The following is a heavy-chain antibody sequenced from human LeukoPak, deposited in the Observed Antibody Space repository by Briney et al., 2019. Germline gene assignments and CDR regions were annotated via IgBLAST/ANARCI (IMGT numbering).Heavy chain of an antibody. CDR2: IKSKTDYGTT. CDR1: GLTSSNAW. Sequence: GGSLRLSCTASGLTSSNAWMSWVRQAPEKGLEWVGRIKSKTDYGTTDYAAPVKGRFTISRDDSKNTLYLQMNSLKTEDTAVYYCTTAVAVAGSTYFDYWGQGTLVTVSS. V-gene: IGHV3-15*01. D-gene: IGHD6-19*01. J-gene: IGHJ4*02. CDR3: TTAVAVAGSTYFDY.